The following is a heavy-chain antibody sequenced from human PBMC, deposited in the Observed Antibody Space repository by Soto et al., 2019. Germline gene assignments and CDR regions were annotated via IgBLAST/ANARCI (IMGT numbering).Heavy chain of an antibody. D-gene: IGHD2-15*01. J-gene: IGHJ4*02. CDR2: IKSKTEGGTT. CDR1: GFTCTKVW. CDR3: TTEILRGVGH. V-gene: IGHV3-15*07. Sequence: EVQLVESGGGLVKPGGSLRLSCAASGFTCTKVWMNWVRQDPGKGLEWVGRIKSKTEGGTTDYAAPVKGRFTISRDDSENTLYLQMNSLKTEDTAVYYCTTEILRGVGHWGQGTLVTVSS.